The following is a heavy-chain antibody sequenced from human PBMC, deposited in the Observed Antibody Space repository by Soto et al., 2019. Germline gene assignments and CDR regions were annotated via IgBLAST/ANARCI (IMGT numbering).Heavy chain of an antibody. Sequence: SETLSLTCTVSGGSISSYYWSWIRQPPGKGLEWIGYIYYSGSTNYNPSLKSRVTISVDTSKNQVSLKLSSVTASDTAVYYCARAPMARIYFQHWGQGTLVTVSS. CDR3: ARAPMARIYFQH. CDR1: GGSISSYY. CDR2: IYYSGST. V-gene: IGHV4-59*01. J-gene: IGHJ1*01.